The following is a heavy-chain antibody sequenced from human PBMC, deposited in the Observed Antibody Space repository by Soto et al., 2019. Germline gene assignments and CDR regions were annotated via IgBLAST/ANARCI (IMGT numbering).Heavy chain of an antibody. CDR3: ARPRDVAERGFRGHGWYFEV. D-gene: IGHD5-12*01. CDR1: GESITGYF. J-gene: IGHJ2*01. Sequence: QVRLQESGPGLVQPSETLSLTCSVSGESITGYFWSWIRQPPGKALEWIGHIYYAANSTYNPSLEIGVTQSVDTTKNELALSLTSVSEADAAVYYCARPRDVAERGFRGHGWYFEVWGRGALVDVSS. CDR2: IYYAANS. V-gene: IGHV4-59*01.